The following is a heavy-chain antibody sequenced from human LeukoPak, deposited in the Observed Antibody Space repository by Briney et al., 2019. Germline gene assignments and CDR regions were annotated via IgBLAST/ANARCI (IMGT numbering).Heavy chain of an antibody. V-gene: IGHV3-33*01. CDR1: GFTLSSYA. Sequence: PGGTLRLSCAASGFTLSSYAMSWGREAPPGGLERAAVIWFDGSNKYYADSVKGRFTISRYNSKNTLYLQMNSLRAEDTAVYYCARVTPAATLALYYYMDVWGKGTTVTVSS. CDR2: IWFDGSNK. J-gene: IGHJ6*03. D-gene: IGHD2-2*01. CDR3: ARVTPAATLALYYYMDV.